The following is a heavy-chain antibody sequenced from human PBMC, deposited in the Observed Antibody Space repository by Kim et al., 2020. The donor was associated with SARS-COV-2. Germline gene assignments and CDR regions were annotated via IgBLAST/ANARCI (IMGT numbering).Heavy chain of an antibody. Sequence: ASVKVSCKVSGYTLTELSMHWVRQAPGKGLEWMGGFDPEDGETIYAQKFQGRVTMTEDTSTDTAYMELSSLRSEDTAVYYCATYYDRPQEGGYFDLWGRGTLVTVSS. CDR2: FDPEDGET. D-gene: IGHD3-22*01. CDR3: ATYYDRPQEGGYFDL. CDR1: GYTLTELS. J-gene: IGHJ2*01. V-gene: IGHV1-24*01.